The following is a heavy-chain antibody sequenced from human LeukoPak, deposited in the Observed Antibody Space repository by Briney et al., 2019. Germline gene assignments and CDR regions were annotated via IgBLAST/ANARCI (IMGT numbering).Heavy chain of an antibody. CDR1: GFTFNTYW. V-gene: IGHV3-7*05. Sequence: PGRSLRLSCAALGFTFNTYWMSWVRQAPGKGLEWLATINQDGSEKFYVDSVKGRFTISRDNAKNSLYLQMNSLRAEDTAVYYCTTFYTRLTDYWGQGTLVTVSS. CDR3: TTFYTRLTDY. D-gene: IGHD2/OR15-2a*01. J-gene: IGHJ4*02. CDR2: INQDGSEK.